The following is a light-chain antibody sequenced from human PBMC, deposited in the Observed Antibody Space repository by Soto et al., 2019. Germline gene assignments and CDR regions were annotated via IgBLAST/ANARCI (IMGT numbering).Light chain of an antibody. CDR3: QQSYSTPRT. V-gene: IGKV1-39*01. CDR2: TAS. CDR1: QSIVSY. Sequence: DIQMTQSPSSLSVSVGDRVTITCRASQSIVSYLNWYQQKLGKAPKLLIYTASNLQRGVPSRLSGSGSGTDFTLTISNLQPEDFATYYCQQSYSTPRTFGRGTKLEIK. J-gene: IGKJ2*02.